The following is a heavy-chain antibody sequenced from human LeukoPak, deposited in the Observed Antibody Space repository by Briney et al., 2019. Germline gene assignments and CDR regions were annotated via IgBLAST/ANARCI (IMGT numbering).Heavy chain of an antibody. CDR1: GSAFSTYT. J-gene: IGHJ3*02. Sequence: GGSLGLSCAACGSAFSTYTMNWARQAPGKGLEWMAVIWYDGSNKYYADSVKGRFTISRDNSKNTLYLQMNSLRAEDTAVYYCARDGGGSYYGDAFDIWGQGTMVTVSS. V-gene: IGHV3-33*08. D-gene: IGHD3-10*01. CDR3: ARDGGGSYYGDAFDI. CDR2: IWYDGSNK.